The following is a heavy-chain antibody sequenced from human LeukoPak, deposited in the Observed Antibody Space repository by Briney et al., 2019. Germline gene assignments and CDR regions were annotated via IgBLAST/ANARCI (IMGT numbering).Heavy chain of an antibody. Sequence: ASVKVSCKASGYTFTGYYMHWVRQAPGQGLEWMGWINPNSGGTNYAQKFQGRVTMTRDTSISTAYMELSSLRSEDTAVYYCTRESSPRDIVVVPAAIQTVYYYYGMDVWGQGTTVTVSS. CDR2: INPNSGGT. CDR3: TRESSPRDIVVVPAAIQTVYYYYGMDV. D-gene: IGHD2-2*01. V-gene: IGHV1-2*02. CDR1: GYTFTGYY. J-gene: IGHJ6*02.